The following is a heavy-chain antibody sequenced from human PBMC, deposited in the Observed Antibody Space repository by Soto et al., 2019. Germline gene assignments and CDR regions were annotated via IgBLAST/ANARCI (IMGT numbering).Heavy chain of an antibody. J-gene: IGHJ6*03. CDR1: GGSISSFY. CDR3: ARRGIVVVPAAIPQAASSYYYYMDV. V-gene: IGHV4-59*08. D-gene: IGHD2-2*01. CDR2: IYYSGST. Sequence: SETLSLTCTVSGGSISSFYWSWIRQPPGKGLEWIGYIYYSGSTNYNPSLKSRVTISVDTSKNQFSLKLSSVTAADTAVYYCARRGIVVVPAAIPQAASSYYYYMDVWGKGTTVTVSS.